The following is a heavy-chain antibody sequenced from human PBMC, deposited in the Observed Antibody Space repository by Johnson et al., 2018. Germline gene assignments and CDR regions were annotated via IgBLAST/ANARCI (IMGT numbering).Heavy chain of an antibody. CDR3: ARGGYGDGGDYNYYYMDV. Sequence: QLVQSGGGLVKPGGSLRLSCAASGFTFSSYGKHWVRQAPGKGLEWVAVIWYDGSNTYYADSVQGRFTISRNNSKNKLYLQMNSLRAEDTAVDYCARGGYGDGGDYNYYYMDVWGKGTTVTVSS. D-gene: IGHD4-17*01. CDR2: IWYDGSNT. J-gene: IGHJ6*03. V-gene: IGHV3-33*08. CDR1: GFTFSSYG.